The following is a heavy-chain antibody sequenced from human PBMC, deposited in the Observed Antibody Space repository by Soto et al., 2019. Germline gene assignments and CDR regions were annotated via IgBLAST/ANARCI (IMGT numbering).Heavy chain of an antibody. V-gene: IGHV3-33*05. CDR2: TSYDGSNN. CDR3: ARWGTTGGLDV. Sequence: QVQLVESGGGVAQPGTSLRLSCVGSGFTFRSYVIHWVRQAPGKGLEWVALTSYDGSNNFYGDSVKGRFTISRDNSRNTVELQMDSLRLEDTALYYCARWGTTGGLDVWGQGTLVSVSS. J-gene: IGHJ4*02. D-gene: IGHD3-16*01. CDR1: GFTFRSYV.